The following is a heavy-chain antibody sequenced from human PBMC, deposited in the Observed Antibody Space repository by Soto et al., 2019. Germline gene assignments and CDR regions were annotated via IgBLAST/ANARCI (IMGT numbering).Heavy chain of an antibody. CDR1: VFHFSSYG. CDR2: IWYDGSNK. J-gene: IGHJ6*02. V-gene: IGHV3-33*01. CDR3: ARGEYYYYGMDV. Sequence: PASSLSLSCSASVFHFSSYGMHWLLQAPGKGLEWVAVIWYDGSNKYYADSVKGRFTISRDNSKNTLYLQMNSLRAENTAMYYCARGEYYYYGMDVWGQGTTVTVSS.